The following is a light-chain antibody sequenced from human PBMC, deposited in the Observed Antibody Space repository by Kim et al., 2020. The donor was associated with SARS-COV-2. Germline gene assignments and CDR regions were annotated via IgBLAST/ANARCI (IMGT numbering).Light chain of an antibody. V-gene: IGLV4-69*01. CDR1: SGHSSYA. CDR3: QTWGSGTVV. CDR2: LYSDGRH. Sequence: QPVLTQSPSASASLGASVKLTCTLSSGHSSYAIAWYQQQPDKSPRYLMKLYSDGRHIKGDGIPDRLSGSSSGPERYLTISGLQSDDEADYYCQTWGSGTVVFGGGTKLTVL. J-gene: IGLJ2*01.